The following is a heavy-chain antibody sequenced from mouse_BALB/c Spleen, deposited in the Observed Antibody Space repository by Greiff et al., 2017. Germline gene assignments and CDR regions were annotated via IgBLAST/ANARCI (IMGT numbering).Heavy chain of an antibody. CDR1: GYTFTSYT. D-gene: IGHD2-10*02. CDR3: ARFQYGKQAMDY. J-gene: IGHJ4*01. CDR2: INPSSGYT. Sequence: VQLQESAAELARPGASVKMSCKASGYTFTSYTMHWVKQRPGQGLEWIGYINPSSGYTEYNQKFKDKTTLTADKSSSTAYMQLSSLTSEDSAVYYCARFQYGKQAMDYWGQGTSVTVSS. V-gene: IGHV1-4*02.